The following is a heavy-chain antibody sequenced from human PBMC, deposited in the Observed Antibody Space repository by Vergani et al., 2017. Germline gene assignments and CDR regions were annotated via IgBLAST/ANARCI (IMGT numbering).Heavy chain of an antibody. V-gene: IGHV4-59*01. Sequence: QVQLQESGPGLVKPSETLSLTCTVSGGPISSYYWSWIRQPPGKGLEWIGYIYYSWSTNYNPSLKSRITISVDTSKNQFSLKLSSVTAADTAVYYCASGFGEFPLFDYWGQGTLVTVSS. CDR2: IYYSWST. CDR1: GGPISSYY. J-gene: IGHJ4*02. D-gene: IGHD3-10*01. CDR3: ASGFGEFPLFDY.